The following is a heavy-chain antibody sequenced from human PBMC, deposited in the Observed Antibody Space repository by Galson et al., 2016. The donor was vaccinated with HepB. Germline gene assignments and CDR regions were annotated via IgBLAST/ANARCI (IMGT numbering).Heavy chain of an antibody. V-gene: IGHV3-73*01. CDR1: GFTFSGYA. CDR2: IRSKPNSYAT. D-gene: IGHD3-22*01. CDR3: TRLEGDTHIYYYTQ. Sequence: SLRLSCAASGFTFSGYAIHWVRQASGKGMEWVGRIRSKPNSYATAYSASVEGRFTISRDDSKNTAYLQMNSLKTEDTAVYYCTRLEGDTHIYYYTQRGQGTLVTVSS. J-gene: IGHJ4*02.